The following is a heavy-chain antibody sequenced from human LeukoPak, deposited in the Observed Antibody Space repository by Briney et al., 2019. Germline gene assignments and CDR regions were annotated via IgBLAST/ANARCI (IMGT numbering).Heavy chain of an antibody. Sequence: QPGGSLRLSCAASGFTFSSYVMSWVRQAPGKGLEWVSGISGSGGSTYYADSVKGRFTISRDNSKNTLYLQMNSLRAEDTAVYYCTRPVYSSSGDSWGRGTPVTVSS. J-gene: IGHJ4*02. CDR2: ISGSGGST. CDR1: GFTFSSYV. V-gene: IGHV3-23*01. CDR3: TRPVYSSSGDS. D-gene: IGHD6-6*01.